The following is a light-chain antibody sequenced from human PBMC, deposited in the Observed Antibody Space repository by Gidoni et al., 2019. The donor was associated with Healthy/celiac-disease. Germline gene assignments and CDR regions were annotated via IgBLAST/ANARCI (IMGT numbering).Light chain of an antibody. CDR1: QSVSSY. Sequence: EIVLTQSPATLSLSPGERATLSCRASQSVSSYLAWYQQKPGQAPRLLIYDASNRATDIPARFSGSGSGTDFTLTISSLEPEDFAVYYCQQRSNPMYSFXXXTKLEIK. V-gene: IGKV3-11*01. CDR3: QQRSNPMYS. CDR2: DAS. J-gene: IGKJ2*03.